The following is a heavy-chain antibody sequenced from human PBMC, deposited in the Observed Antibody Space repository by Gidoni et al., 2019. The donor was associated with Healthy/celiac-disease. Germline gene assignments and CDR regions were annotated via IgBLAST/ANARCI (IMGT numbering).Heavy chain of an antibody. J-gene: IGHJ4*02. Sequence: EVQLVESGGGLVQPGWSLRLSCAASGFTFDDYAMHWVRQAPGKGLGWVSGISWNSGSISYADAVKGRFTITRDNAKNALYLQMNSLRAEDTALYYCAKDIGAAGTSPDYWGQGTLVTVSS. CDR1: GFTFDDYA. V-gene: IGHV3-9*01. CDR3: AKDIGAAGTSPDY. D-gene: IGHD6-13*01. CDR2: ISWNSGSI.